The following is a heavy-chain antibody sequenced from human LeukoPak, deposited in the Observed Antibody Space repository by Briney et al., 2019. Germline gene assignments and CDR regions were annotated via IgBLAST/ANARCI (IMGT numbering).Heavy chain of an antibody. CDR3: AKDQEWELYAFDI. CDR1: GFTFSSYG. V-gene: IGHV3-30*02. Sequence: SGGSLRLSCAASGFTFSSYGMHWLRQAPGKGLEWVAIIRYDGSNKYYADSVKGRFTISRDNSKNTLYLQMNILRGEETAVYYCAKDQEWELYAFDIWGQGTMVTVSS. D-gene: IGHD1-26*01. CDR2: IRYDGSNK. J-gene: IGHJ3*02.